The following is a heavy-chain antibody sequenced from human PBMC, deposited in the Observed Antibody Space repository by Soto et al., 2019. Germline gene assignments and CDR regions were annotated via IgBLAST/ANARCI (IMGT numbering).Heavy chain of an antibody. J-gene: IGHJ3*02. V-gene: IGHV1-2*04. Sequence: ASVKLCCKASGYTFTGYYMHWVRQAPGQGLEWMGWINPNSGGTNYAQKFQGWVTMTRDTSISTAYMELSRLRSDDTAVYYCARSGFRVLRFLEWLAFDIWGQGTMVTVSS. CDR1: GYTFTGYY. D-gene: IGHD3-3*01. CDR3: ARSGFRVLRFLEWLAFDI. CDR2: INPNSGGT.